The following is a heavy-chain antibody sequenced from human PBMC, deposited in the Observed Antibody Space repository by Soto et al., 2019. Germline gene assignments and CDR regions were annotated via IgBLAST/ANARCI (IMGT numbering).Heavy chain of an antibody. J-gene: IGHJ4*02. CDR2: IWYAGSNK. D-gene: IGHD4-17*01. CDR3: ARGTVHFDY. CDR1: GFTFSTYG. Sequence: QVQLVESGGGVVQPGRSLRLSCAASGFTFSTYGIHWVRQAPGKGLEWVAVIWYAGSNKYYADSVKGRFTISRDNSKNTLYLQMNSLRAEDTAVYYCARGTVHFDYWGQATLVTVSS. V-gene: IGHV3-33*01.